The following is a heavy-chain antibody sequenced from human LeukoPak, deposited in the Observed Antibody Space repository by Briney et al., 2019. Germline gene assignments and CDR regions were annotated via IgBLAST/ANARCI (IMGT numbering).Heavy chain of an antibody. Sequence: GGSLRLSCAASGFTFSSYTMNWVRQAPGKGLEWVSYITGSSSTIYYADSVKGRFTISRDNAKNSLYLQMNSLRAEDTAVYYCARRGASSGGLDYWGQGTLVTVSS. CDR3: ARRGASSGGLDY. J-gene: IGHJ4*02. D-gene: IGHD6-19*01. CDR2: ITGSSSTI. CDR1: GFTFSSYT. V-gene: IGHV3-48*01.